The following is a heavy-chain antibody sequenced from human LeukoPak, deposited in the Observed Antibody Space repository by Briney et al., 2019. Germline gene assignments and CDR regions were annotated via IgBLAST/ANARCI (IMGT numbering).Heavy chain of an antibody. CDR2: IYYSGST. V-gene: IGHV4-39*07. CDR3: ANQGQLAPYYYYYYGMDV. J-gene: IGHJ6*02. Sequence: SETLSLTCTVSGGSISSSSYYWGWIRQPPGKGLEWIGSIYYSGSTYYNPSLKSRVTISVDTSKNQFSLKLSSVTAADMAVYYCANQGQLAPYYYYYYGMDVWGQETTVTVSS. D-gene: IGHD6-13*01. CDR1: GGSISSSSYY.